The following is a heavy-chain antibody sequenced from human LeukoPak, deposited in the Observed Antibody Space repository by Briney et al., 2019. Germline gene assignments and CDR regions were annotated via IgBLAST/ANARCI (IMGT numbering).Heavy chain of an antibody. CDR1: GGSISSYY. V-gene: IGHV4-59*01. Sequence: PSETLSLTCTVSGGSISSYYWSWIRQPPGKGLEWIGYIYYSGNTNYNPSLKSRVTISVDTSKNQFSLKLSSVTAADTAVYYCARNQGVVAWRAYMDVWGKGSTVTVSS. CDR2: IYYSGNT. J-gene: IGHJ6*03. CDR3: ARNQGVVAWRAYMDV. D-gene: IGHD3-3*01.